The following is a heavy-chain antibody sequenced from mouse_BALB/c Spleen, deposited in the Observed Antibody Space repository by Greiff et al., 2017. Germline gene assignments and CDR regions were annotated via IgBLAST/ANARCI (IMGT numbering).Heavy chain of an antibody. Sequence: DVKLVESGGGLVQPGGSRKLSCAASGFTFSSFGMHWVRQAPEKGLEWVAYISSGSSTIYYADTVKGRFTISRDNPKNTLFLQMTSLRSEDTAMYYCARDGKDAMDYWGQGTSVTVSS. D-gene: IGHD2-1*01. CDR2: ISSGSSTI. J-gene: IGHJ4*01. CDR1: GFTFSSFG. CDR3: ARDGKDAMDY. V-gene: IGHV5-17*02.